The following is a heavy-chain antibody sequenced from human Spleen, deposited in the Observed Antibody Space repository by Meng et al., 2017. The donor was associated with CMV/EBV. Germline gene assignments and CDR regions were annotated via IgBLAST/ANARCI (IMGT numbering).Heavy chain of an antibody. CDR1: GGSITGFY. CDR2: ISYSGSI. Sequence: SETLSLTCTVSGGSITGFYWGWIRQPPGKGLVYIGYISYSGSINRSPSLKSRLTMSVDTSKDQFSLNLSSATAADTAVYFCARLREGRNWNYFDRWGQGTLVTVSS. CDR3: ARLREGRNWNYFDR. D-gene: IGHD1-1*01. V-gene: IGHV4-59*01. J-gene: IGHJ4*02.